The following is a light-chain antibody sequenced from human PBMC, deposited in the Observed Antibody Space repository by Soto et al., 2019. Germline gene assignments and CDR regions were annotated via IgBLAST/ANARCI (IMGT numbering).Light chain of an antibody. Sequence: QSVLTQPGPVSGSPGQAVTISCTGTSSDVGGYNYVSWYQQHPGKAPKLMIYDVSKRPSGVPDRFSGSKSGNTASLTISRLQAGDEAADYCCAYEGRGYVCATGTKVTVL. CDR1: SSDVGGYNY. CDR3: CAYEGRGYV. V-gene: IGLV2-11*01. CDR2: DVS. J-gene: IGLJ1*01.